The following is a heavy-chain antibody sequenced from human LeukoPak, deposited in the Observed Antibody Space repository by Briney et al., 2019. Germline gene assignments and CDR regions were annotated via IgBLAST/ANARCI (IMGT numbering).Heavy chain of an antibody. D-gene: IGHD2-15*01. V-gene: IGHV5-51*01. CDR2: IYPGDSDT. CDR3: VRRGDCSGGSCYSGDY. Sequence: GESLKISCKGSGYSFTSYWIGWVRQMPGKGLEWMGIIYPGDSDTRYSPSFQGQVTMSADKSISTAYLQWSSLKASDTAMYYCVRRGDCSGGSCYSGDYWGQGTLVTVSS. CDR1: GYSFTSYW. J-gene: IGHJ4*02.